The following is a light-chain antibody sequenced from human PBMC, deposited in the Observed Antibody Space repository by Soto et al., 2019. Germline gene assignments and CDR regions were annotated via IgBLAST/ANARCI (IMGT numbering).Light chain of an antibody. Sequence: QSPLTQPASVSGSPGQSITISCTGTSSDVGGYNYVSWYQQHPGKAPKLMIYEVSNRPSGVSNRFSGSKSGNTASLTISGLQAEDEADYYCSSYTSSRVFGGGTQLTVL. CDR3: SSYTSSRV. CDR1: SSDVGGYNY. CDR2: EVS. V-gene: IGLV2-14*01. J-gene: IGLJ3*02.